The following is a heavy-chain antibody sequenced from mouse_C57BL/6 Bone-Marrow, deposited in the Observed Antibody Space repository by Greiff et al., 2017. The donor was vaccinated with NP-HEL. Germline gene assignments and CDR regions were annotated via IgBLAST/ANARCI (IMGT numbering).Heavy chain of an antibody. CDR3: ARRVVAHYAMDY. CDR2: INPNNGGT. V-gene: IGHV1-26*01. CDR1: GYTFTDYY. D-gene: IGHD1-1*01. Sequence: VQLQQSGPELVKPGASVKISCKASGYTFTDYYMNWVKQSHGKSLEWIGDINPNNGGTSYNQKFKGKATLTVDKSSSTAYMELRSLTSEDSAVYYCARRVVAHYAMDYWGQGTSVTVSS. J-gene: IGHJ4*01.